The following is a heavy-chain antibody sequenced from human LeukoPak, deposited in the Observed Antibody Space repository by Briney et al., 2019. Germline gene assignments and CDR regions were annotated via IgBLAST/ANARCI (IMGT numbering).Heavy chain of an antibody. CDR3: AKVQTMIGPYDAFDI. Sequence: GRSLRLSCAASGFTFDDYAMHWVRQAPGKGLEWVSGISWNNGSIGYADSVKGRFTISRDNAKNSLYLQMNSLRAEDTALYYCAKVQTMIGPYDAFDIWGQGTMVTVSS. CDR2: ISWNNGSI. CDR1: GFTFDDYA. V-gene: IGHV3-9*01. J-gene: IGHJ3*02. D-gene: IGHD3-22*01.